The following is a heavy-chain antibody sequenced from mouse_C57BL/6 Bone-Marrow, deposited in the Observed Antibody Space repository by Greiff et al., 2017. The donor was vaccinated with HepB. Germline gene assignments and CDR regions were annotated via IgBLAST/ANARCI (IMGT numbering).Heavy chain of an antibody. CDR3: ARSTMATTGGYYAMDY. J-gene: IGHJ4*01. CDR2: ISNGGGST. D-gene: IGHD2-2*01. V-gene: IGHV5-12*01. CDR1: GFTFSDYY. Sequence: DVHLVESGGGLVQPGGSLKLSCAASGFTFSDYYMYWVRQTPEKRLEWVAYISNGGGSTYYPDTVKGRFTISRDNAKNTLYLQMSRLKSEDTAMYYCARSTMATTGGYYAMDYWGQGTSVTVSS.